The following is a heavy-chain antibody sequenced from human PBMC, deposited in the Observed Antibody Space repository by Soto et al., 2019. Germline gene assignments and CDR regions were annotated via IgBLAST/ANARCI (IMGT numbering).Heavy chain of an antibody. CDR2: LGYDGSNE. D-gene: IGHD3-3*02. J-gene: IGHJ4*02. CDR3: ARDWLSHFFDY. CDR1: GFSFTTYG. V-gene: IGHV3-33*01. Sequence: QVQLVESGGGVVQPGRSLRLSCAASGFSFTTYGMHWVRQAPGKGLEWVAVLGYDGSNEYYADSVKGRFTISRDSSTNALYLQMNSLRAEDTAVYYCARDWLSHFFDYWGQGTPVTVSS.